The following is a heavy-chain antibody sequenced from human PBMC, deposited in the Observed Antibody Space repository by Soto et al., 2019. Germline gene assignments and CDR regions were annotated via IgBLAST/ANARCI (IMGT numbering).Heavy chain of an antibody. J-gene: IGHJ4*02. CDR3: ASGHDAYKVRY. V-gene: IGHV4-31*03. CDR2: IYYTGNT. D-gene: IGHD1-1*01. Sequence: QVQLQESGPGLVKPSQTLSLTCTVSGGSISSGGTGSYWTWIRQLPGKGLEWIGYIYYTGNTYYNPSHKSRPTISIDTSENQFSLKLPSVTAADTAVYFCASGHDAYKVRYWGQGTLVTVSS. CDR1: GGSISSGGTGSY.